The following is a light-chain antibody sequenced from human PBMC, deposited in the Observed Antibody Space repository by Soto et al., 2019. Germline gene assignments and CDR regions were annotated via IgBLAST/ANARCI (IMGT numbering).Light chain of an antibody. CDR1: QSVTGD. Sequence: EIVMTQSPATLALSSGESATLSCWASQSVTGDLAWYQQQPGQAPKLFIYRASTKATGIQARFSGSGSGTDFTLTIRSLEPEDSAVYYCKQRHMWPITFGQGTRLEIK. CDR3: KQRHMWPIT. V-gene: IGKV3-15*01. CDR2: RAS. J-gene: IGKJ5*01.